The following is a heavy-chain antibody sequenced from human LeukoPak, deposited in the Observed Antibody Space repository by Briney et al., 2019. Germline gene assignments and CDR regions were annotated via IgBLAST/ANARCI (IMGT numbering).Heavy chain of an antibody. CDR3: AKDRAHDYSNYEVDY. J-gene: IGHJ4*02. CDR2: ISGSGGGT. CDR1: GFTFSSYA. V-gene: IGHV3-23*01. D-gene: IGHD4-11*01. Sequence: GGSLRLSCAASGFTFSSYAMSWVRQAPGKGLAWVSSISGSGGGTYYADSVKGRFTISRDYSKNTLSLQMNSLRAEDTAVYYCAKDRAHDYSNYEVDYWGQGTLVTVS.